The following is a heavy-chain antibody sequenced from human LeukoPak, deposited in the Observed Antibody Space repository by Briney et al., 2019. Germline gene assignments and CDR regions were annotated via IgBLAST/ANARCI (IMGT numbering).Heavy chain of an antibody. Sequence: SETLSLTCTVSGGSISSYYWSWIRQPPVKVLEWIGYIYYSGSTNYNPSLKSRVTISVDTSKNQFSLKLSSVTAADTAVYYCARGMIVVVMDTFDIWGQGTMVTVSS. CDR2: IYYSGST. CDR3: ARGMIVVVMDTFDI. CDR1: GGSISSYY. D-gene: IGHD3-22*01. J-gene: IGHJ3*02. V-gene: IGHV4-59*01.